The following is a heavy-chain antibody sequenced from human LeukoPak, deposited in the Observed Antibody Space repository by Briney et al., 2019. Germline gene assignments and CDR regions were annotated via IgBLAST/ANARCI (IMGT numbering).Heavy chain of an antibody. D-gene: IGHD3-22*01. CDR3: ARFPEYYYDSSGYPRGPFDY. V-gene: IGHV4-34*01. Sequence: SETLSLTCAVYGGSFSGYYWSWIRQPPGKGLEWIGEINHSGSTNYNPSLKSRVTISVDTPKNQFSLKLSSVTAADTAVYYCARFPEYYYDSSGYPRGPFDYWGQGTLVTVSS. CDR1: GGSFSGYY. J-gene: IGHJ4*02. CDR2: INHSGST.